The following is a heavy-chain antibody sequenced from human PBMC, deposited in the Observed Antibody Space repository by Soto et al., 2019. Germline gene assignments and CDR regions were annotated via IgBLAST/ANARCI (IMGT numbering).Heavy chain of an antibody. CDR1: GGSMSSHY. V-gene: IGHV4-59*11. J-gene: IGHJ4*02. D-gene: IGHD6-13*01. CDR2: IHYSGGT. CDR3: ARIPNISSWPFDY. Sequence: SETLSLTCIVSGGSMSSHYWTWIRQAPGKGLEWIGYIHYSGGTNYNPSLKSRVTISVDTSKNQFSLKLTFVTAADTAVYYCARIPNISSWPFDYWGRGTLVT.